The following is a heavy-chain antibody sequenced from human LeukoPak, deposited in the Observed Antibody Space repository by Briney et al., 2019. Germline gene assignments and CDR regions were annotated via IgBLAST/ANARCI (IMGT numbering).Heavy chain of an antibody. CDR3: ANVPPWGVYFDY. Sequence: GGSLRHSCAASGFTFSSYAMSWVRQAPGKGLEWVSAISGSGGSTYYADSVKGRFTISRDNSKNTLYLQMNSLRAEDTAVYYCANVPPWGVYFDYWRQGTLVTVSS. J-gene: IGHJ4*02. CDR2: ISGSGGST. V-gene: IGHV3-23*01. D-gene: IGHD3-10*01. CDR1: GFTFSSYA.